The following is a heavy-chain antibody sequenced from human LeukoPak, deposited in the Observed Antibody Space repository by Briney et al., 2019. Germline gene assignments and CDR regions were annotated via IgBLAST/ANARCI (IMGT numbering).Heavy chain of an antibody. CDR2: INPYSGDT. CDR3: AITYANNAFDI. J-gene: IGHJ3*02. Sequence: VSVKVSCKASGYTFNNYYIHWVRQAPGQGLEWMGRINPYSGDTNSAQKFQGRVTMTRDTSINTAYMELRSLRSDDAAVYFCAITYANNAFDIWGQGTMVSVSS. CDR1: GYTFNNYY. D-gene: IGHD2-8*01. V-gene: IGHV1-2*06.